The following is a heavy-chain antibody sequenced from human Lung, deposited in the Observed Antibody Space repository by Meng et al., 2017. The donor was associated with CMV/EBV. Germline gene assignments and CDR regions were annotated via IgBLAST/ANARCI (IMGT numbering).Heavy chain of an antibody. J-gene: IGHJ6*02. CDR3: AKGKWGGYYYYYGMDV. V-gene: IGHV3-23*03. Sequence: GGSLRLXFSSSGFTFSTFAMSWVRQAPGKGLQWVSVIYSGDDSTYYVDSVKGRFTISRDNSKNMLYLQMNSLRAEDSAVYFCAKGKWGGYYYYYGMDVWGRGTXVNVSS. CDR1: GFTFSTFA. CDR2: IYSGDDST. D-gene: IGHD1-26*01.